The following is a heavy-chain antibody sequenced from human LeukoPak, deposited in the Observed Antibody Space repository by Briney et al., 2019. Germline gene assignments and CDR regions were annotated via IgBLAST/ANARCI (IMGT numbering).Heavy chain of an antibody. J-gene: IGHJ6*02. Sequence: GGSLRLSCAASGFSFSDNYMSWIRQAPGKGLEWISYISSNGATIYYTDSVKGRFTISRDNAKNSLYLQMNSLRAEDTAVYYCARPPSITNPYYGMDVWGQGTTVTVSS. CDR3: ARPPSITNPYYGMDV. CDR1: GFSFSDNY. CDR2: ISSNGATI. D-gene: IGHD3-3*01. V-gene: IGHV3-11*04.